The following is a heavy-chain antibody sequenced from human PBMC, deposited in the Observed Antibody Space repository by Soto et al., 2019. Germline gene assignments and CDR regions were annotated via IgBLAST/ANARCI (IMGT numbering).Heavy chain of an antibody. J-gene: IGHJ5*02. V-gene: IGHV3-23*01. Sequence: GGSLRLSCAASGFTLSSYAMSWVRQAPGKGLEWVSVMSGSGANIFYADSVKGRFTISRDNSKNTLYLQMNRLRADDSALYYCAKEVYESSGSPWFDPWGQGTLVTVSS. CDR3: AKEVYESSGSPWFDP. CDR1: GFTLSSYA. CDR2: MSGSGANI. D-gene: IGHD3-22*01.